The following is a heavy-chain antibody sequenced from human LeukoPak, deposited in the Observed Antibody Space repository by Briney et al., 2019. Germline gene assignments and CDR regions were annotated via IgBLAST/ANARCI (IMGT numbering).Heavy chain of an antibody. V-gene: IGHV3-66*01. J-gene: IGHJ5*02. D-gene: IGHD1-26*01. CDR3: ASAPLVGATTGWFDP. Sequence: GGSLRLSCTVSGFTVSTNSMSCVRQAPGKGLECVSFIYSDNTHYSDSVKGRFTISRDNSKNTLYLQMNSPRAEDTAVYYCASAPLVGATTGWFDPWGQGTLVTVSS. CDR1: GFTVSTNS. CDR2: IYSDNT.